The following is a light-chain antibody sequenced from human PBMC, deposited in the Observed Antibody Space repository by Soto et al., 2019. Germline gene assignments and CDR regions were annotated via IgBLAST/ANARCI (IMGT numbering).Light chain of an antibody. J-gene: IGLJ3*02. CDR3: FSYTASDMWV. Sequence: QSALTQPPSVSGSPGQSVTISCTGTSSDVGSYNRLSWYQQPPGTAPKLIMYEVNTRPSGVPDRFSGSKSGSTASLTISGLQAEDEADYYCFSYTASDMWVFGGGTKLTVL. CDR2: EVN. V-gene: IGLV2-18*02. CDR1: SSDVGSYNR.